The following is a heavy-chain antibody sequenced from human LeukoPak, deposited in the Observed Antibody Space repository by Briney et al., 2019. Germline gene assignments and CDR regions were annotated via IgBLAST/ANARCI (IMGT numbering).Heavy chain of an antibody. D-gene: IGHD7-27*01. J-gene: IGHJ6*02. V-gene: IGHV4-30-4*01. Sequence: PSETLSLTCTVSGGSISSGDHYWTWIRQPPGKGLEWIGHIHYRGSTDYNPSLKSRLTISVDTSKSQFSLKLDSVTAADTAVYFCARDQLWRLSSQGYYGMDVWGQGATVTVSS. CDR2: IHYRGST. CDR3: ARDQLWRLSSQGYYGMDV. CDR1: GGSISSGDHY.